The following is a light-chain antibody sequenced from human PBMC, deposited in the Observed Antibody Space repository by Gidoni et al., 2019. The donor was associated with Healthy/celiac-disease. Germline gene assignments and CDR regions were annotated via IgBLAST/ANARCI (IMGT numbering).Light chain of an antibody. CDR2: WAS. J-gene: IGKJ2*01. CDR1: QSVLYSSNNKNY. Sequence: DIVMTPSPDSLAVSLGERATINCKSSQSVLYSSNNKNYLAWYQQKPGQPPKLLIYWASTRESGVPDRFSGSGSGTDFTLTISSLQAEDVAVYYCQQYYSTPYTCGQGTKLEIK. CDR3: QQYYSTPYT. V-gene: IGKV4-1*01.